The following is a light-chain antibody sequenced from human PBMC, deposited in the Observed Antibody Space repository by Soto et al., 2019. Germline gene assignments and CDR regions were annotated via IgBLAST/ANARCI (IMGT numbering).Light chain of an antibody. CDR1: QSVLSSSTRKNY. V-gene: IGKV4-1*01. Sequence: IVVTQSPDSLAVSLGERATINCRSSQSVLSSSTRKNYLAWYQQRVGQPPKLLIYWASSRQSGVPDRFSGRGSGTDFTLTISGLQAEDVAVYFCQQYHSFPWTFGQGTRMEIK. CDR3: QQYHSFPWT. CDR2: WAS. J-gene: IGKJ5*01.